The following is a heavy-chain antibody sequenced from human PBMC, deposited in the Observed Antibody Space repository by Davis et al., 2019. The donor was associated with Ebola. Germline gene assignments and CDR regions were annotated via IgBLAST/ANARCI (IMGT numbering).Heavy chain of an antibody. J-gene: IGHJ4*02. CDR1: GFTFSNAW. V-gene: IGHV3-15*01. CDR3: TTDSYYYDSSGETHFDY. Sequence: GESLKISCAASGFTFSNAWMSWVRQAPGKGLEWVGRIKSKTDGGTTDYAAPVKGRFTISRDDSKNTLYLQMNSLKTEDTAVYYCTTDSYYYDSSGETHFDYWGQGTLVTVSS. CDR2: IKSKTDGGTT. D-gene: IGHD3-22*01.